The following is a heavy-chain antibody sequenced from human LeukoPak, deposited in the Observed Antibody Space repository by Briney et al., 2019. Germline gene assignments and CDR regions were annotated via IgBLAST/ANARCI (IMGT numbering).Heavy chain of an antibody. CDR3: ARRDRVRSHGFDP. CDR2: IYTSGST. D-gene: IGHD3-10*01. CDR1: VGSISSGSYY. V-gene: IGHV4-61*02. J-gene: IGHJ5*02. Sequence: SETLSLTCTLSVGSISSGSYYWSWIRQPAGKGLEWIGRIYTSGSTNYNPSLKSRVTISVDTYKNQFYLKLSSVTAADTAVYYCARRDRVRSHGFDPWGQGTMVTVSS.